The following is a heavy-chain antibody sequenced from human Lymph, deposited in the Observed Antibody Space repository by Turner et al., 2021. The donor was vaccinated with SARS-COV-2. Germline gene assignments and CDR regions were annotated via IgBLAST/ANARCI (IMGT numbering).Heavy chain of an antibody. CDR1: GYTFTSYG. CDR3: ARFTASIEVTGRYFDY. V-gene: IGHV1-18*01. J-gene: IGHJ4*02. CDR2: ISVYNGNT. D-gene: IGHD6-19*01. Sequence: QVQLVQSGAEVKKPGASVKVSCKASGYTFTSYGISWVRQAPGQGLEWMGWISVYNGNTNYAQKLQGRVTMTTDTSTSTAYMELRSLRSDDTAVHYCARFTASIEVTGRYFDYWGQGTLVTVSS.